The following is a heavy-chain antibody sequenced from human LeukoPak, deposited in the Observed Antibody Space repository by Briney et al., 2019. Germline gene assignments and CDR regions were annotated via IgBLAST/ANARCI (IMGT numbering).Heavy chain of an antibody. CDR1: GFTFDDYA. CDR2: ISWNSGSI. D-gene: IGHD6-6*01. CDR3: AKDLSRSSYYYDCDY. J-gene: IGHJ4*02. Sequence: GGSLRLSCAVSGFTFDDYAMHWVRQAPRKGLEWVSGISWNSGSIGYADSVKGRFTISRDNAKNSLYLQMNSLRAEDTASYYCAKDLSRSSYYYDCDYWGQGTLVTVSS. V-gene: IGHV3-9*01.